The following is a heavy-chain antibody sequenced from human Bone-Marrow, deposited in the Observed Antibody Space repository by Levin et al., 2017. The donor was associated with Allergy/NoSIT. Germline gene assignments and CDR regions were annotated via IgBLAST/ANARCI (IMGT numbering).Heavy chain of an antibody. Sequence: ASVKVSCKASGYTFTADYINWIRQAPGQGLQWMGRINPESGGTNYAQKFQGRVTMTRDTSISTAYMELTSLNFDDTAMYYCARDWEDLDAFDIWGQGTMVTVSS. D-gene: IGHD1-26*01. CDR2: INPESGGT. CDR1: GYTFTADY. V-gene: IGHV1-2*06. J-gene: IGHJ3*02. CDR3: ARDWEDLDAFDI.